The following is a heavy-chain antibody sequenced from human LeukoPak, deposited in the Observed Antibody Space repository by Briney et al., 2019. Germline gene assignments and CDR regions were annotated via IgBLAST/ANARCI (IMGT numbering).Heavy chain of an antibody. J-gene: IGHJ5*02. D-gene: IGHD2-2*01. CDR2: IIPIFGTA. CDR3: ASQGVPAAKHGWFDP. V-gene: IGHV1-69*05. Sequence: SVKVSCKASGGTFSSYAISGVRQAPGQGLEWMGGIIPIFGTANYAQKFQGRVTITTDESTSTAYMELSSLRSEDTAVYYCASQGVPAAKHGWFDPWGQGTLVTVSS. CDR1: GGTFSSYA.